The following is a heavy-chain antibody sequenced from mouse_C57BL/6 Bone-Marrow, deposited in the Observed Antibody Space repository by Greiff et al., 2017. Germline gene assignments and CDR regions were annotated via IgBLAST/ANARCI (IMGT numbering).Heavy chain of an antibody. J-gene: IGHJ4*01. CDR1: GISITTGNYR. V-gene: IGHV3-5*01. CDR3: ARDRGGDYDGNYYAMDY. D-gene: IGHD2-4*01. CDR2: IYYSGTI. Sequence: VQLQQSGPGLVKPSQTVFLTCTVTGISITTGNYRWSWIRQFPGNKLEWIGYIYYSGTITYNPSLTSRTTITRDTPKNQFFLEMNSLTAEDTATYYCARDRGGDYDGNYYAMDYWGQGTSVTVSS.